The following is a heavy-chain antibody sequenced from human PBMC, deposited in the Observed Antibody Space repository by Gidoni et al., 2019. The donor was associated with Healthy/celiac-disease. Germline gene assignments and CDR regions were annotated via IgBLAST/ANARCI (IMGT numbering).Heavy chain of an antibody. CDR1: GFTFSSYG. D-gene: IGHD2-2*01. CDR2: IWYDGSNK. CDR3: ARDNQFHFDY. V-gene: IGHV3-33*01. J-gene: IGHJ4*02. Sequence: QVQLVESGGGVVQPGRSLRLSCAASGFTFSSYGMHWVRQAPGKGLVWVAVIWYDGSNKYYADSVKGRFTISRDNSKNTLYLQMNSLRAEDTAVYYCARDNQFHFDYWGQGTLVTVSS.